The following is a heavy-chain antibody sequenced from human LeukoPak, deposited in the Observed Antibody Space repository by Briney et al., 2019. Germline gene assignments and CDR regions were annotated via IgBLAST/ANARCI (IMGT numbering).Heavy chain of an antibody. V-gene: IGHV4-34*01. CDR2: INHSGTT. Sequence: SETLSLTCAGYGGSFSSYFWTWIRQTPGKGLEWIGEINHSGTTNCNPSLKSRVTMSVDTSKDQFSLKLMSVTAADTGVYYCARRRKVVRAGFDYWGQGTRVIVSS. CDR3: ARRRKVVRAGFDY. J-gene: IGHJ4*02. CDR1: GGSFSSYF. D-gene: IGHD2-21*01.